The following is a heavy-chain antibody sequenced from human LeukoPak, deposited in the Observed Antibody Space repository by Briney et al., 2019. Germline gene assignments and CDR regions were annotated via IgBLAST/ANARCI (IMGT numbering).Heavy chain of an antibody. V-gene: IGHV5-51*01. J-gene: IGHJ4*02. CDR2: IYPGDSNT. CDR1: GYSFTSYW. D-gene: IGHD4-17*01. Sequence: GESLKISCKGSGYSFTSYWIGWVRQMPGKGLEWMGIIYPGDSNTTYSPSFQGQVTISADKSISTAYLQWSSLKASDTAMYYCARLTDMDYGDWGIDYWGQGTLVTVSS. CDR3: ARLTDMDYGDWGIDY.